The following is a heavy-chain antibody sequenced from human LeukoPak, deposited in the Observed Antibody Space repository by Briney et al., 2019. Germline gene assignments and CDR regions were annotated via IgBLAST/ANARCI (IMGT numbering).Heavy chain of an antibody. J-gene: IGHJ5*02. V-gene: IGHV4-39*07. CDR1: GDSISSNNYY. D-gene: IGHD6-13*01. Sequence: SETLSLTCSVSGDSISSNNYYWGWIRQPPGKGLEWIGEINHSGSTNYNPSLKSRVTISVDTSKNQFSLKLSSVTAADTAVYYCARGYSSSWYSGFDPWGQGTLVTVSS. CDR3: ARGYSSSWYSGFDP. CDR2: INHSGST.